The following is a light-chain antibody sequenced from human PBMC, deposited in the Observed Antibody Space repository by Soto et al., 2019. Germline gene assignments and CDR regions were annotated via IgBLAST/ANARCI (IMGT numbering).Light chain of an antibody. V-gene: IGKV3-11*01. CDR3: QQRSNWPPLT. J-gene: IGKJ4*01. CDR2: DAS. CDR1: QSISSL. Sequence: EIVLTQSPATLSLSPGERATLSCRASQSISSLLGWYQQKPGQAPRLLIYDASTRATGIPARFSGSGSGTDFTLTISSLEPEDSAIYYCQQRSNWPPLTFGGGTKVEIK.